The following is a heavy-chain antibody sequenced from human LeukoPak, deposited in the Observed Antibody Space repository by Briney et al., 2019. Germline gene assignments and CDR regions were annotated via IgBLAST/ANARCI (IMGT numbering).Heavy chain of an antibody. CDR2: IYYSGST. CDR1: GGSTSSSSYY. J-gene: IGHJ3*01. CDR3: ARGLQRYYYDSSGFVA. Sequence: PETLSLTCTVSGGSTSSSSYYWGGIRQPPGKGLEWIGSIYYSGSTYYNPSLKSRVTISVDTSKNQFSLKLSSVTAADTAVYYCARGLQRYYYDSSGFVAWGQGTMVTVSS. D-gene: IGHD3-22*01. V-gene: IGHV4-39*07.